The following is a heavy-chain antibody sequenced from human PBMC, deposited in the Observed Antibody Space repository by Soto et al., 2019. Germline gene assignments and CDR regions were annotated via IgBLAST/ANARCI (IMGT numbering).Heavy chain of an antibody. Sequence: GGSLRLSCAASGFTFSGSAMHWVRQASGKGLEWVGRIRSKANSYATAYAASVKGRFTISRDDSKNTAYLQMNSLKTEDTAVYYCRTSSSSPPYFDYWGQGTLVTVSS. CDR3: RTSSSSPPYFDY. CDR1: GFTFSGSA. CDR2: IRSKANSYAT. D-gene: IGHD6-6*01. V-gene: IGHV3-73*01. J-gene: IGHJ4*02.